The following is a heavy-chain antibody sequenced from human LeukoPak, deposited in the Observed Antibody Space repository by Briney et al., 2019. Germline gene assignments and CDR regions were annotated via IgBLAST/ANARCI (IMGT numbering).Heavy chain of an antibody. J-gene: IGHJ4*02. CDR3: ATAGTPDY. CDR1: GFSFSRYN. D-gene: IGHD6-13*01. Sequence: GGSLRLSCAASGFSFSRYNMNWVRQAPGKGLEWVAYITGGSSSIYYADSVKGRFTISRDNAKNSLYLQMNSLRAEDTAVYYCATAGTPDYWSQGTLVTVSS. CDR2: ITGGSSSI. V-gene: IGHV3-48*01.